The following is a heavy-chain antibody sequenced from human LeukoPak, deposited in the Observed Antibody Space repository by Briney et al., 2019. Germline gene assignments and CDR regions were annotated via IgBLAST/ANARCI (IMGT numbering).Heavy chain of an antibody. J-gene: IGHJ5*02. D-gene: IGHD3-9*01. CDR1: GGTFSSYA. CDR3: ARDDYDILTGYPNWFDP. Sequence: ASVKVPCKASGGTFSSYAISWVRQAPGQGLEWMGGIIPILGTANYAQKFQDRVTITADKSTSTAYMELSSLRSEDTAVYYCARDDYDILTGYPNWFDPWGQGTLVTVSS. CDR2: IIPILGTA. V-gene: IGHV1-69*06.